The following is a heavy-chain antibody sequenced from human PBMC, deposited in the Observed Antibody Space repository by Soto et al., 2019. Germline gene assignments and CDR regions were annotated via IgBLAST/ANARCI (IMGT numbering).Heavy chain of an antibody. V-gene: IGHV3-33*01. CDR2: IWYDGSNK. Sequence: GGSLRLSCAASGFTFSSYGMHWVRQAPGKGLEWVAVIWYDGSNKYYADSVKGRFTISRDNSKNTLYLQMNSLRAEDTAVYYCARGIAARPFLFYFDYWGQGTLVTVSS. D-gene: IGHD6-6*01. J-gene: IGHJ4*02. CDR3: ARGIAARPFLFYFDY. CDR1: GFTFSSYG.